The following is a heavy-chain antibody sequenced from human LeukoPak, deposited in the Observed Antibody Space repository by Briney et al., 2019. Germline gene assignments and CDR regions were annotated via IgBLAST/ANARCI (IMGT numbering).Heavy chain of an antibody. J-gene: IGHJ3*02. CDR3: AKERSLRWVLPPLDAFDI. CDR1: GVTFSSYA. Sequence: GGSLRLSCAASGVTFSSYAMSWVRQAPGKGLEWVSAMSGSGGSTYYADSVKGRFTISRDNSKNTLYLQMNSLRAEDTAVYYCAKERSLRWVLPPLDAFDIRGQGTMVTVSS. CDR2: MSGSGGST. V-gene: IGHV3-23*01. D-gene: IGHD4-23*01.